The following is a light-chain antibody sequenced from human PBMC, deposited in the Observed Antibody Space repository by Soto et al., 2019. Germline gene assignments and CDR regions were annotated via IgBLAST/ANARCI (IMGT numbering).Light chain of an antibody. CDR1: QSISSY. V-gene: IGKV1-39*01. CDR3: QQSYSTPWT. CDR2: AAS. Sequence: DIPMTQSPSSLSASVGDRVTITCRASQSISSYLNWYQQKPGKAPKLLIYAASSLQRGVPSRFSGSGSGTDFTLTISSLQPEDFATYYCQQSYSTPWTCGQGTKVEIK. J-gene: IGKJ1*01.